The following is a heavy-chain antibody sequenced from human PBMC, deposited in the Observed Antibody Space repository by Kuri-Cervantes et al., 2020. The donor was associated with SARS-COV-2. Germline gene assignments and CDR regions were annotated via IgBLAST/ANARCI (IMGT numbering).Heavy chain of an antibody. J-gene: IGHJ3*02. D-gene: IGHD6-13*01. CDR2: IYPGDSDT. V-gene: IGHV5-51*01. Sequence: GGSLRLSCKGSGYSFTSYWIGWVRQMPGKGLEWMGIIYPGDSDTRYSPSFQGQVTTSADKSISTAYLQWSSLKASDTAMYYCARTFSSPNAFDIWGQGTMVTVSS. CDR1: GYSFTSYW. CDR3: ARTFSSPNAFDI.